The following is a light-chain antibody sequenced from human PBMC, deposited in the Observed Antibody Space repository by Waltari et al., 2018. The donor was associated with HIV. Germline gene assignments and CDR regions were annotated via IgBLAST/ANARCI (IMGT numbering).Light chain of an antibody. Sequence: QSVLTQPPSVSGAPGQRVTLSCTGSRSNIGTHEVHWYQQLPGTAPRLLIYNTNIRPSGVPDRFSGSKSGTSASLAINGLQAEDEADYYCQSSDSTLSGSVFGGGTKLTVV. CDR2: NTN. CDR3: QSSDSTLSGSV. V-gene: IGLV1-40*01. CDR1: RSNIGTHE. J-gene: IGLJ2*01.